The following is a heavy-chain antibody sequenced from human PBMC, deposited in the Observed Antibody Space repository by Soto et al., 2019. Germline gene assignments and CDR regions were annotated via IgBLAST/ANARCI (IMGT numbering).Heavy chain of an antibody. CDR1: GGSISSSRYY. D-gene: IGHD3-22*01. Sequence: QVQLQESGPGLVKPSETLSLTCSVSGGSISSSRYYWGWIRQPPGKGLEWIGRIYYSGSTYYNPSLKSRVTISVDTSKSHFSLKLSSVTAADTAVFYCARRLENNYNDRSGAIDYWGQGTLVTVSS. V-gene: IGHV4-39*01. CDR3: ARRLENNYNDRSGAIDY. J-gene: IGHJ4*02. CDR2: IYYSGST.